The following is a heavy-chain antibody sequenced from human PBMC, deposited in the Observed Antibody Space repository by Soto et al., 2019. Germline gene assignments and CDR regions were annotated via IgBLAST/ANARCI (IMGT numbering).Heavy chain of an antibody. CDR2: FIAMLGTP. J-gene: IGHJ4*02. V-gene: IGHV1-69*13. Sequence: SVKVSCKASGGTFGSQGIAWVRQAPGQGLEWMGGFIAMLGTPTYAKKVQGRATISADESLTSSYLELRSLRSEDTGVYFCARGAMANFDYWGQGTVVTVS. CDR3: ARGAMANFDY. CDR1: GGTFGSQG. D-gene: IGHD5-18*01.